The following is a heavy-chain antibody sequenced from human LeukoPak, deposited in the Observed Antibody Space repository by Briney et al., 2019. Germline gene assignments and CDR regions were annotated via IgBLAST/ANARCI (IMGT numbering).Heavy chain of an antibody. V-gene: IGHV1-24*01. J-gene: IGHJ4*02. D-gene: IGHD2-2*01. CDR3: ATRIVVVPAAANLRLYYFDY. CDR2: FYPEDGET. CDR1: GYTLTELS. Sequence: ASVKVSCTVSGYTLTELSMHWVRQAPGKGLEWRGGFYPEDGETIYAQKFQGRVTMTEDTSTDTAYMELSSLRSEDTAVYYCATRIVVVPAAANLRLYYFDYWGQGTLVTVSS.